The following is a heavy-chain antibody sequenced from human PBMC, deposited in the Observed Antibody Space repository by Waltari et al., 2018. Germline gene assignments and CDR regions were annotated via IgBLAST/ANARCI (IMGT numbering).Heavy chain of an antibody. V-gene: IGHV3-53*04. Sequence: EVQLVESGGALVQPGGSLRRSCAASGFIVSRKYMGGVRQAPGKGLEWVSVLYSSRTTYYADTAKGRFTISRDSSKNTVYLQMNSLKPDDTAVYYCVRGGAFSGYFENWGQGTLVTVSS. CDR3: VRGGAFSGYFEN. J-gene: IGHJ4*02. D-gene: IGHD1-26*01. CDR1: GFIVSRKY. CDR2: LYSSRTT.